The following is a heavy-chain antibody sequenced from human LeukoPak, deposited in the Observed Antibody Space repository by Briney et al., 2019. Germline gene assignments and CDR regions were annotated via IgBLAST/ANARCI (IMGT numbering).Heavy chain of an antibody. Sequence: GGSLRLSCAASGFTFSSYAMSWVRQAPGKGLEWVSLISGSGGTTYYPDSVRGRFTISRDNSKNTLYLQMNSLRAEDTAVYYCARTGIVGATSEPFDYWGQGTLVTVSS. CDR3: ARTGIVGATSEPFDY. V-gene: IGHV3-23*01. CDR1: GFTFSSYA. J-gene: IGHJ4*02. CDR2: ISGSGGTT. D-gene: IGHD1-26*01.